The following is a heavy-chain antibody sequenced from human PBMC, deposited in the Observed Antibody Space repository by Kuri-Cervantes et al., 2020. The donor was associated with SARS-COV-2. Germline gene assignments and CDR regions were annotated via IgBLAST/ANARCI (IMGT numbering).Heavy chain of an antibody. D-gene: IGHD6-6*01. Sequence: LSLTCAASGFTFSSYGMHWVRQAPGKGLEWVSSISSSSSYIYYADSVKGRFTISRDNAKNSLYLQMNSLRAEDTAVYYCARDGAARRLYMDVWGKGTTVTVSS. V-gene: IGHV3-21*01. CDR1: GFTFSSYG. CDR3: ARDGAARRLYMDV. J-gene: IGHJ6*03. CDR2: ISSSSSYI.